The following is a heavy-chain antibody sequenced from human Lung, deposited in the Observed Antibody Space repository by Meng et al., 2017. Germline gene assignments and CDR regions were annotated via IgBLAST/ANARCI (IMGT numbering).Heavy chain of an antibody. Sequence: QVQLAQSGAEVKKLGASVKVSCQASGYSFSTYGMHWLRQAPGQRLEWMGWINTDNGDTHYSQKFQGRVTITRDTSARTAYMELSSLRSEDTAVYFCARDERGGPYYFDYWGQGTLVTVSS. J-gene: IGHJ4*02. V-gene: IGHV1-3*04. CDR3: ARDERGGPYYFDY. CDR2: INTDNGDT. CDR1: GYSFSTYG.